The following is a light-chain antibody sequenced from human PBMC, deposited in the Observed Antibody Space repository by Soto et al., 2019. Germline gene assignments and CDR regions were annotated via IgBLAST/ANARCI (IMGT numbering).Light chain of an antibody. V-gene: IGKV1-5*01. CDR1: QSIRTW. CDR3: QQYNSYSQT. J-gene: IGKJ1*01. Sequence: DIQMTQSPSTLSAFVGDSVTITCRASQSIRTWLAWYQQKPGKAPNLLIYDASSLESGVPSRFSGSGSGTEFTLTISSLQPDDFATYYCQQYNSYSQTFGQGTKVEIK. CDR2: DAS.